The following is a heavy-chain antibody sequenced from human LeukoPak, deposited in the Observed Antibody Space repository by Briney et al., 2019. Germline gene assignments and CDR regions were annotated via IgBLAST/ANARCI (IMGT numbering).Heavy chain of an antibody. V-gene: IGHV5-51*01. J-gene: IGHJ4*02. CDR3: ARQTSSGHLDY. D-gene: IGHD6-19*01. CDR1: GYSFISYW. CDR2: IWPGDSET. Sequence: GESLKISCKGSGYSFISYWIAWVRQMPGKGPEWMGIIWPGDSETRYSPSFQGQVTISADKSINTAYLQWSSLKASDSTMYYCARQTSSGHLDYWGRGTLVTVSS.